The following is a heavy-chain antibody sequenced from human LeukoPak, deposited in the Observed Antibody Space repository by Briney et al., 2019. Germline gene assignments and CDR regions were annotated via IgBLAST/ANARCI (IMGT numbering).Heavy chain of an antibody. CDR3: AKDPRYYYGSGTLSSWFDP. CDR2: ISGSGGST. CDR1: GFTFSSYT. J-gene: IGHJ5*02. V-gene: IGHV3-23*01. D-gene: IGHD3-10*01. Sequence: GGSLRLSCAASGFTFSSYTMNWVRQAPGKGLEWVSAISGSGGSTYYADSVKGRFTISRDNSKNTLYLQMNSLRAEDTAVYYCAKDPRYYYGSGTLSSWFDPWGQGTLVTVSS.